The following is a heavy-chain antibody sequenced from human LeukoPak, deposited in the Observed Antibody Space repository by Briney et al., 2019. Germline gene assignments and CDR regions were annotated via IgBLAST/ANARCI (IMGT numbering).Heavy chain of an antibody. CDR3: ARGPHLAARLNPYYFDY. CDR1: GGSISSYY. J-gene: IGHJ4*02. V-gene: IGHV4-4*07. D-gene: IGHD6-6*01. Sequence: SETLSLTCTVSGGSISSYYWSWIRQPAGKGLEWIGRIYTSGSTNYNPSLKSRVTMSVDTSKNQFSLKLSSVTAADTAVYHCARGPHLAARLNPYYFDYWGQGPWSPSPQ. CDR2: IYTSGST.